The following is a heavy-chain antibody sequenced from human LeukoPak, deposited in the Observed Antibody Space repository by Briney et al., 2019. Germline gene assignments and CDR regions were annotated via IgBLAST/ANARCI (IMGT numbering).Heavy chain of an antibody. D-gene: IGHD1-26*01. CDR2: IYTGGGS. V-gene: IGHV3-66*01. Sequence: GGSLRLSRAASGFTVNSDYMNWVRQAPGKGLEWVSVIYTGGGSYYADAAKGRFTISRDSSKNTLHLQMNSVRAEDTAVYYCARSDYPTGFFDLWGRGTLVTVSS. J-gene: IGHJ2*01. CDR1: GFTVNSDY. CDR3: ARSDYPTGFFDL.